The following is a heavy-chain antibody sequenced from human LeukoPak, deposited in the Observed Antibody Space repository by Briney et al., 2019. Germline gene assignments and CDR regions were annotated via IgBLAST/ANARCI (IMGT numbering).Heavy chain of an antibody. V-gene: IGHV1-69*01. CDR1: GGTFSSYA. CDR2: IIPIFGTA. CDR3: AREEYCSGGSCYSGYYGMDV. J-gene: IGHJ6*02. Sequence: SVKVSCKASGGTFSSYAISWVRQAPGQGLEWMGGIIPIFGTANYAQKFQGRVTITADESTSTAYMELSSLRSEDTAVYCCAREEYCSGGSCYSGYYGMDVWGQGTTVTVSS. D-gene: IGHD2-15*01.